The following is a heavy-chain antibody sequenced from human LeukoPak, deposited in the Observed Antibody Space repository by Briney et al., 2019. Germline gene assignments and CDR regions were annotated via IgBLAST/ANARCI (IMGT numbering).Heavy chain of an antibody. V-gene: IGHV4-30-2*01. D-gene: IGHD3-10*01. Sequence: SSETLSLTCTVSGYAITSGGFSWNWIRQPPGKGLEWIGCIYDRGPAYYNPSLKSRFTISVDRPKNQFFLNVTSLTTADTAVYYCARSRQASGLFNSWGQGTLVVVSS. CDR1: GYAITSGGFS. J-gene: IGHJ5*01. CDR3: ARSRQASGLFNS. CDR2: IYDRGPA.